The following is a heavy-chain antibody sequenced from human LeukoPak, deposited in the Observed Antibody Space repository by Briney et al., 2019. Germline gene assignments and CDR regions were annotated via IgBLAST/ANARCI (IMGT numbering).Heavy chain of an antibody. D-gene: IGHD3-22*01. Sequence: ASVRVSCKASGYTFTSYGISWVRQAPGQGLEWMGWISAYNGNTNYAQKLQGRVTMTTDTSTSTAYMELRSLRSDDTAVYYCAREAYDSSGYDAFDIWGQGTMVTVSS. V-gene: IGHV1-18*01. CDR3: AREAYDSSGYDAFDI. J-gene: IGHJ3*02. CDR1: GYTFTSYG. CDR2: ISAYNGNT.